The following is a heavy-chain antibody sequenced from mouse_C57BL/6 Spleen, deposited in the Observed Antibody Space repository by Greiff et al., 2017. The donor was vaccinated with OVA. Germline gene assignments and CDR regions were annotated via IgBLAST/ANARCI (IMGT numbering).Heavy chain of an antibody. CDR3: TEGYDGYPYYFDY. D-gene: IGHD2-3*01. CDR2: IDPEDGDT. J-gene: IGHJ2*01. V-gene: IGHV14-1*01. Sequence: EVQLQQSGAELVRPGASVKLSCTASGFNIKDYYMHWVKQRPEQGLEWIGRIDPEDGDTEYAPKFQGKATMTADTSSNTAYLQLSSLTSEDTAVYYCTEGYDGYPYYFDYWGQGTTLTVSS. CDR1: GFNIKDYY.